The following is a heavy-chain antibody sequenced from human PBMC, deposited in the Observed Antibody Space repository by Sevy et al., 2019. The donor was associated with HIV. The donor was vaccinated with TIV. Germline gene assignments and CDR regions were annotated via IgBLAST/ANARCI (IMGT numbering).Heavy chain of an antibody. J-gene: IGHJ4*02. D-gene: IGHD2-15*01. Sequence: GGSLRLSCAASGFTFSSYWMSWVRQAPGKGLEWVANIKQDGSEKYYVDSVKGRFTISRDNAKNSLYLQMNSLRAEDTAVYYGARDCSGGSCYFTFDYWGQGTLVTVSS. V-gene: IGHV3-7*01. CDR3: ARDCSGGSCYFTFDY. CDR1: GFTFSSYW. CDR2: IKQDGSEK.